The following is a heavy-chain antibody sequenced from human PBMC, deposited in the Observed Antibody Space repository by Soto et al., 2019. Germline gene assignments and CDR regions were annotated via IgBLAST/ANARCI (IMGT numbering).Heavy chain of an antibody. Sequence: QVQLVQSGAEVKKPGASVKVSCKASGYTFTSYGISWVRQAPGQGLEWMGWISAYNGNTNYAQKLPGRVTMTTDTSTSTAYMELRSLRSDDTAVYYCAREPITIFGVAKPYYGMDVWGQGTTVTVSS. CDR3: AREPITIFGVAKPYYGMDV. CDR2: ISAYNGNT. J-gene: IGHJ6*02. D-gene: IGHD3-3*01. V-gene: IGHV1-18*04. CDR1: GYTFTSYG.